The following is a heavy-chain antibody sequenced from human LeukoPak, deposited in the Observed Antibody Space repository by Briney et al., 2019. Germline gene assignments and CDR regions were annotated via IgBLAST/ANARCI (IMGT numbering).Heavy chain of an antibody. CDR1: GYRFSSYW. CDR3: ARPRGYDSCGYYLGWYFDL. V-gene: IGHV5-51*01. Sequence: GESLKISCKGSGYRFSSYWIAWVRQMPGKGLEWMGVIYPGDSTTRYSPSFQGQVTISADTSISTAYLQWSNLTASDTAMYYCARPRGYDSCGYYLGWYFDLWGRGTLVTVSS. J-gene: IGHJ2*01. D-gene: IGHD3-22*01. CDR2: IYPGDSTT.